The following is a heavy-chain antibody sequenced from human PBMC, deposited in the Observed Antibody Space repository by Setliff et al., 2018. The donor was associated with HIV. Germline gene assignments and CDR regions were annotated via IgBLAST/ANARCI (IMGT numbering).Heavy chain of an antibody. CDR2: IHFSGST. CDR1: GGSISSSTYY. D-gene: IGHD6-19*01. J-gene: IGHJ5*02. Sequence: TLSLTCTVSGGSISSSTYYWGWIRQPPGKGLEWIGNIHFSGSTYYNPSLKSRVTMSVDTSKNQFSLKLNSVTALDTAVYYCARSFAPRDSNGWYRFDPWGQGTLVTVSS. V-gene: IGHV4-39*07. CDR3: ARSFAPRDSNGWYRFDP.